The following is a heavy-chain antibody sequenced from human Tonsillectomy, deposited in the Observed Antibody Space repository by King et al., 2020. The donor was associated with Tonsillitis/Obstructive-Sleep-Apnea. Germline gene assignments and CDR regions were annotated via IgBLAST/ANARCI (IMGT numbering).Heavy chain of an antibody. Sequence: VQLVESGGGLVQPGGSLRLSCAASGFTFSSYEMNWVRQAPGKGLEWVSYISSSGSTIYYADSVKGRFTISRDNAKNSLYLQMNSLRAEDTAVYYCARESFYYDFWSVKVGERKSNNWFDPWGQGTLVTVSS. CDR3: ARESFYYDFWSVKVGERKSNNWFDP. CDR2: ISSSGSTI. CDR1: GFTFSSYE. V-gene: IGHV3-48*03. J-gene: IGHJ5*02. D-gene: IGHD3-3*01.